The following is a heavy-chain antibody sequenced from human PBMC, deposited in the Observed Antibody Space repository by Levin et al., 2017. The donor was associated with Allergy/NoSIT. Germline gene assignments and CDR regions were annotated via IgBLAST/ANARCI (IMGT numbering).Heavy chain of an antibody. CDR3: ARFSTVTTSDY. Sequence: ESLKISCTVSGGSISSYYWSWIRQPPGKGLEWIGYIYYSGSTNYNPSLKSRVTISVDTSKNQFSLKLSSVTAADTAVYYCARFSTVTTSDYWGQGTLVTVSS. CDR2: IYYSGST. V-gene: IGHV4-59*01. CDR1: GGSISSYY. D-gene: IGHD4-17*01. J-gene: IGHJ4*02.